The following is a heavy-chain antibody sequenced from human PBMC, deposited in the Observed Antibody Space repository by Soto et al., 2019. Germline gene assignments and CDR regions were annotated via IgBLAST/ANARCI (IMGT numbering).Heavy chain of an antibody. CDR1: GFTFSAFA. Sequence: EVQLFESGGGLVQPGGSMRLSCVASGFTFSAFAMTWVRQAPGKGLEWVSALSRSGATTYYADSVRGRFTISRDNSKNTQYLQLNSLRVEDTAVYYCAKISYNSGWLPDDRGQGTQVTVSS. J-gene: IGHJ4*02. V-gene: IGHV3-23*01. CDR3: AKISYNSGWLPDD. D-gene: IGHD6-19*01. CDR2: LSRSGATT.